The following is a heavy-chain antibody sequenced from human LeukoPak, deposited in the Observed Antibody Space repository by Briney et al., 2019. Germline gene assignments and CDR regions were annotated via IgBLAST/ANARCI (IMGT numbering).Heavy chain of an antibody. Sequence: GGSLRLSWAASGFTVSSNYMSWVRQAPGKGLEWVSVIYSGGSTYYADSVKGRFTISRDNSKNTLYLQMNSLRAEDTAVYYCARVGSSGWYDPFDYWGQGTLVTVSS. D-gene: IGHD6-19*01. CDR3: ARVGSSGWYDPFDY. J-gene: IGHJ4*02. V-gene: IGHV3-66*01. CDR1: GFTVSSNY. CDR2: IYSGGST.